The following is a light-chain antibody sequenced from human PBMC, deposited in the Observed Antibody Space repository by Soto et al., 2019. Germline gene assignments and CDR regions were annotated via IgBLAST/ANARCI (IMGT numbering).Light chain of an antibody. CDR1: QSVSSD. V-gene: IGKV3-15*01. J-gene: IGKJ1*01. CDR3: QQYNNWPWT. Sequence: EIVLTQSPDTLSLSPGERATLSCRASQSVSSDLAWYQQKPGQAPRLLIYGASTRATGIPARFSGSGSGTEFTLIISSLQSEDFAVYFCQQYNNWPWTFGQGTKVDIK. CDR2: GAS.